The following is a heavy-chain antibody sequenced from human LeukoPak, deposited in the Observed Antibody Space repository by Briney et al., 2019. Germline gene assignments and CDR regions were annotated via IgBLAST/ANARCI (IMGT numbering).Heavy chain of an antibody. CDR3: ARAEVFGGATAVSPYYFDY. CDR2: ISAYNGNT. Sequence: ASVTVSCKASGYTFTSYGISWVRQAPGQGLEWMGWISAYNGNTNYALKLQGRVTMTTDTSTSTAYMELRSLRSDDTAVYYCARAEVFGGATAVSPYYFDYWGQGTLVTVSS. J-gene: IGHJ4*02. D-gene: IGHD1-26*01. CDR1: GYTFTSYG. V-gene: IGHV1-18*01.